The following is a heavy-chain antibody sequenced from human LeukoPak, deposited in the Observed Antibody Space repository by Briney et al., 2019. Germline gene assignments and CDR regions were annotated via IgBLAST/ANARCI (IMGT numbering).Heavy chain of an antibody. D-gene: IGHD6-19*01. Sequence: GGSLRLSCAASGFIFDDYVMHWVRQAPGKGLEWVSGISWNSGSIGYADSVKGRFTIFRDNAKNSLYLQMNSLRAEDTALYYCAKDGLSGWYYFDYWGQGTLVTVSS. J-gene: IGHJ4*02. CDR3: AKDGLSGWYYFDY. CDR2: ISWNSGSI. V-gene: IGHV3-9*01. CDR1: GFIFDDYV.